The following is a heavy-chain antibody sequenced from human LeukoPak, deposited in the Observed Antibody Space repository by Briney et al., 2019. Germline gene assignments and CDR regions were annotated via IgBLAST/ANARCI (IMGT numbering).Heavy chain of an antibody. Sequence: GSLRLSCAASGFTFSSYGMHWVRQAPGKGLEWVAFIRYYGSNKYYADSEKGRFTISRDNSKNTLYLQMNSLRAEDTAVYYCAKDFLNYYDSSGYYRSRPLGAFDIWGQGTMVTVSS. D-gene: IGHD3-22*01. J-gene: IGHJ3*02. CDR2: IRYYGSNK. V-gene: IGHV3-30*02. CDR1: GFTFSSYG. CDR3: AKDFLNYYDSSGYYRSRPLGAFDI.